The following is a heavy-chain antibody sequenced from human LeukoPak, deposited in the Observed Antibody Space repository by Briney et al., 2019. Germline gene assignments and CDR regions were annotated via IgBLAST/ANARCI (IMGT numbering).Heavy chain of an antibody. CDR3: ARDDSSTDAFDI. CDR1: GGTFSSYA. CDR2: IIPILGTA. Sequence: SVKVSCKASGGTFSSYAISWVRQAPGQGLEWMGGIIPILGTANYAQKFQGRVTITADESTSTAYMELSSLRSEDTAVYYCARDDSSTDAFDIWGQGTMVTVSS. D-gene: IGHD3-22*01. V-gene: IGHV1-69*13. J-gene: IGHJ3*02.